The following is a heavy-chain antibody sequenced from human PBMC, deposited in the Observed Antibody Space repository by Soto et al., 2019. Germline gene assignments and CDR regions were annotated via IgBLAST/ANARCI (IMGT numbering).Heavy chain of an antibody. CDR2: VANDGNKT. D-gene: IGHD3-10*02. Sequence: GGSLRLSCAASGFIFSNYAMHWVRQAPGKGLEWVAVVANDGNKTFYADSVKGRFTISRDNSKNTLYLQMNSLRAEDTAVYYCAKDQKEAGMFYWDYFDYWGQGALVTVSS. CDR3: AKDQKEAGMFYWDYFDY. J-gene: IGHJ4*02. V-gene: IGHV3-30-3*01. CDR1: GFIFSNYA.